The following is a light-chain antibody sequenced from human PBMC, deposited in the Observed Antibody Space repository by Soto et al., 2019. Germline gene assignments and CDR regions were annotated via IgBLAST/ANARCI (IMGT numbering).Light chain of an antibody. V-gene: IGKV3D-20*02. CDR2: GAS. CDR1: QSVSNNY. Sequence: EIVLTQSPGTLSLSPGERATLSCRASQSVSNNYLAWYQQKPGQAPRLLIYGASSRATGIPARFSGSGSGTDFTLTISSLEPEDFAVYYCQQRSNWPPTVGQGTKVDI. J-gene: IGKJ1*01. CDR3: QQRSNWPPT.